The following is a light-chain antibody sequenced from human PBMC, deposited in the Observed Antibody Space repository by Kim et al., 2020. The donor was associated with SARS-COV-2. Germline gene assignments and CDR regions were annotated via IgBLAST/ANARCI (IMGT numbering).Light chain of an antibody. CDR2: GKN. CDR1: SLRSYY. V-gene: IGLV3-19*01. CDR3: NSRDSSGNHVL. J-gene: IGLJ2*01. Sequence: SSELTQDPAVSVALGQTVRITCQGDSLRSYYASWYQQKPGQAPVVVISGKNNPPSGIPDRFSGSSSGNTASLSITGAQAEDEADYYCNSRDSSGNHVLFGGGTKLTVL.